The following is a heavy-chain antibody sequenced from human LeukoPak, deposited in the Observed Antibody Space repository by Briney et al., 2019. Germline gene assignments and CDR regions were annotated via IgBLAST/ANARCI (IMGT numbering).Heavy chain of an antibody. J-gene: IGHJ3*02. Sequence: PEALSLTCAVSGGSISSSNWWSWFGKLPGKGLEWIGEIYHRGSTNYNPSLKSRVTISVDKSKNQFSLTLSSVTAADTAVYYCARGGGGWENACDIWGQGTMVTVSS. CDR1: GGSISSSNW. D-gene: IGHD6-19*01. CDR3: ARGGGGWENACDI. CDR2: IYHRGST. V-gene: IGHV4-4*03.